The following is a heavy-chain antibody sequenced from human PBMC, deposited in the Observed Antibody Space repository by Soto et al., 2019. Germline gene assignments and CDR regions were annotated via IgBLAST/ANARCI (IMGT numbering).Heavy chain of an antibody. V-gene: IGHV3-23*01. CDR1: GFTFSSYA. Sequence: EVQLLESGGGLVQPGGSLRLSCAASGFTFSSYAMSWVRQAPGKGLEWVSAISGSGGSTYYADSVKGRFTISRDNSKNTLYLQINSLRAEDTAVYYCAKDHTVLRFLEWLDPPRDPAWFDPWGQGTLVTVSS. CDR3: AKDHTVLRFLEWLDPPRDPAWFDP. CDR2: ISGSGGST. J-gene: IGHJ5*02. D-gene: IGHD3-3*01.